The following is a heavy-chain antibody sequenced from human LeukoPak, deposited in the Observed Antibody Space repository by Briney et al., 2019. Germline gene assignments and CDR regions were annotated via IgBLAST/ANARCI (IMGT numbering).Heavy chain of an antibody. CDR3: ARPYGDYVYHFDY. J-gene: IGHJ4*02. CDR2: INPNSGGT. Sequence: ASVKVSCKASGYTFTGYYMHWVRQAPGQGLEWMGWINPNSGGTNYAQKFQGRVTMTRDTSISTAYMELSRLRSDDTAVYYCARPYGDYVYHFDYWGQGTLVTVSS. D-gene: IGHD4-17*01. CDR1: GYTFTGYY. V-gene: IGHV1-2*02.